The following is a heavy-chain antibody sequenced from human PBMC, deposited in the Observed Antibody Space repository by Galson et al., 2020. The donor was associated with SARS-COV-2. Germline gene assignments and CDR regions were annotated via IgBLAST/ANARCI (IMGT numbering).Heavy chain of an antibody. J-gene: IGHJ2*01. CDR1: GGTFSSYA. CDR2: IIPIFGTA. V-gene: IGHV1-69*13. D-gene: IGHD3-22*01. CDR3: ARDQGLYDSSGYYLNWYFDL. Sequence: SVKVSCKASGGTFSSYAISWVRQAPGQGLEWMGGIIPIFGTANYAQKFQGRVTITADESTSTAYMELSSLRSEDTAVYYCARDQGLYDSSGYYLNWYFDLWGRGTLVTVSS.